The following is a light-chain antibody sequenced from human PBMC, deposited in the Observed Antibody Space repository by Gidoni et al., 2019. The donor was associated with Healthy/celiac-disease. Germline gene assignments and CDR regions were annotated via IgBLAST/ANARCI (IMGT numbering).Light chain of an antibody. J-gene: IGKJ4*01. V-gene: IGKV4-1*01. CDR3: QQYYSTLLT. CDR2: WAS. Sequence: DIVMTQSPDSLALSLGERATINCKSSQSVLYSSNNKNYLAWYQQKPGQPPKLLIYWASTRESGVPDRFSGSGSGTDFTLTISSLQAEDVAVYYCQQYYSTLLTFXGXTKVEIK. CDR1: QSVLYSSNNKNY.